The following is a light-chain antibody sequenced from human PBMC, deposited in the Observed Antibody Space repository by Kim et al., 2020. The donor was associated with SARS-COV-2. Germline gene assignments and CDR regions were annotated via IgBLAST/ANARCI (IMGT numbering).Light chain of an antibody. Sequence: DIQMTQSPSSLAASVGDRVTIACRASQSIGTYLNWYQQKPGKAPNLLIFAAASLQSGVPSRFSGSGSGTDFTLTISSLHPEDFATYYCQQSHTAPLLTFGGGTKVDIK. CDR3: QQSHTAPLLT. J-gene: IGKJ4*01. V-gene: IGKV1-39*01. CDR2: AAA. CDR1: QSIGTY.